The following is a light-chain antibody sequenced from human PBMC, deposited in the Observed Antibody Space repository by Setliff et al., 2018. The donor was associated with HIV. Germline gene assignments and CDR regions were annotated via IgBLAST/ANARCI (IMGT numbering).Light chain of an antibody. CDR1: SSNIGSNT. V-gene: IGLV1-44*01. J-gene: IGLJ1*01. CDR3: ATWDDSLKGYV. CDR2: SND. Sequence: QSVLTQPPSASETPGQRVTISCSGSSSNIGSNTVNWYQQLPGTAPKLFIYSNDQRPSGVPGRFSGSKSGTSASLAISGLQSEDEADYYCATWDDSLKGYVFGTGTKVTVL.